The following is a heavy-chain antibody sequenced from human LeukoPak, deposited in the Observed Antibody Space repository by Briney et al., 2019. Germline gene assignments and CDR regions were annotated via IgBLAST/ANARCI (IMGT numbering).Heavy chain of an antibody. J-gene: IGHJ6*03. V-gene: IGHV1-69-2*01. CDR3: ATERGYDILTAYYNVEASTRSKPTRYYYYSMDV. CDR2: VNPDDGET. CDR1: GYTFTGYY. Sequence: ASVKVSCKASGYTFTGYYMHWVQQAPGQGLEWMGFVNPDDGETIYAEKFQGRVTITGDTSTSTAYMELSSLRSEDTAVYYCATERGYDILTAYYNVEASTRSKPTRYYYYSMDVWGKGTKVTVPS. D-gene: IGHD3-9*01.